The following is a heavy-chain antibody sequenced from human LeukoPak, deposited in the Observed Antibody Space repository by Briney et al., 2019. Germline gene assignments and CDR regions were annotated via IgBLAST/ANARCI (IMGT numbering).Heavy chain of an antibody. CDR3: ARGTLYSGWSYYFDY. CDR2: FYYFGST. CDR1: SGSINSSGHY. D-gene: IGHD6-19*01. V-gene: IGHV4-39*07. Sequence: PSETLSLTCTVSSGSINSSGHYWGWVRQPPGKGLEWIGSFYYFGSTYYNPSLKSRVTISVDTSKNQFSLRLSSVTAADTAMYYCARGTLYSGWSYYFDYWGQGSQVTVSS. J-gene: IGHJ4*02.